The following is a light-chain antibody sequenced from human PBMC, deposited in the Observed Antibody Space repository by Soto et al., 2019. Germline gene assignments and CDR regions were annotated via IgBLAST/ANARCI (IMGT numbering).Light chain of an antibody. V-gene: IGKV3-20*01. CDR1: QSVSSTY. Sequence: EIVLTQSPGTLSLSPGERATLSCRASQSVSSTYLAWYQQKPGQAPSLLIYGASRRATGIPDRFSGSGSGTDFTLTISRLEPEDFAVYYCQQYERSPTTFGGGNKVKIK. J-gene: IGKJ4*01. CDR3: QQYERSPTT. CDR2: GAS.